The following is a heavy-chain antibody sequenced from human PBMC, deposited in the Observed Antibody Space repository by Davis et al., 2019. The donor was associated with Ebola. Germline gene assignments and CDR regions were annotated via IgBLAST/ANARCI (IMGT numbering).Heavy chain of an antibody. CDR1: GRSFSGYY. CDR2: INHSGST. D-gene: IGHD2-2*02. V-gene: IGHV4-34*01. CDR3: AIRYCSSTSCYRYYGMDV. Sequence: PGGSLRLSCAVYGRSFSGYYWSWIRQPPGKGLEWIGEINHSGSTNYNPSLKSRVTISVDTSKNQFSLKLSSVTAADTAVYYCAIRYCSSTSCYRYYGMDVWGQGTTVTVSS. J-gene: IGHJ6*02.